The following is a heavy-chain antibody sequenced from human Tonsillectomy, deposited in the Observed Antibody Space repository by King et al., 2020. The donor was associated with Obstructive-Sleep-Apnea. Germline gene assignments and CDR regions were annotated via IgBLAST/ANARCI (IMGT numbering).Heavy chain of an antibody. V-gene: IGHV3-49*03. D-gene: IGHD1-26*01. CDR1: GFSFGDYG. J-gene: IGHJ4*02. CDR3: SSDGSFGY. Sequence: VQLVESGGGLVQPGRSLRLSCTGSGFSFGDYGLNWFRQAPGKGLEWVGFIRSIDFGATTEYAASVKGRFTISRDDSKNIAYLQMNSLKAEDTALYHCSSDGSFGYWGQGTQVTVSS. CDR2: IRSIDFGATT.